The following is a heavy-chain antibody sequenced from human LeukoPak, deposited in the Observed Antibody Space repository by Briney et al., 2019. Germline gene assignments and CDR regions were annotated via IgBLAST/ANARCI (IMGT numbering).Heavy chain of an antibody. D-gene: IGHD3-22*01. V-gene: IGHV3-74*03. CDR1: GFTFSNYW. CDR2: IDNAGSIT. CDR3: VRSAFHAGSGNYYDY. Sequence: GGSLRLSCAASGFTFSNYWIHWVRQAPGKGLVWVSRIDNAGSITTYADSVKGRFTISRDNAENTSYLQMNSLRVEDTAVYYCVRSAFHAGSGNYYDYWGQGTLVTVSS. J-gene: IGHJ4*02.